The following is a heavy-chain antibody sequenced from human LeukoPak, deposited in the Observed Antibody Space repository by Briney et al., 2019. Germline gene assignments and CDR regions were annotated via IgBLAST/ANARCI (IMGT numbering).Heavy chain of an antibody. CDR3: ARHQQVAGTEPPGYMDV. CDR2: IYTSGST. J-gene: IGHJ6*03. D-gene: IGHD6-19*01. Sequence: PSETLSLTCPVSGGSISSYYWSWIRQPAGKGLEWIGRIYTSGSTNYNPSLKSRVTISVDKSKNQFSLKPSSVTAADTAVYYCARHQQVAGTEPPGYMDVWGKGTTVTVSS. CDR1: GGSISSYY. V-gene: IGHV4-4*07.